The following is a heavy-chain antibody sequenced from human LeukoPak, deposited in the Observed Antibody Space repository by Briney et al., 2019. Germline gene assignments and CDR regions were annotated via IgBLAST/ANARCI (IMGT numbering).Heavy chain of an antibody. V-gene: IGHV1-46*01. J-gene: IGHJ6*02. Sequence: ASVKVSCKASGGTFSSYAISWVRQAPGQGLEWMGIINPSGGSTSYAQKFQGRVTMTRDTSTSTVYMELSSLRSEDTAVYYCARDPSLITATPSRFLEWLGYDYYGMDVWGQGTTVTVSS. CDR2: INPSGGST. D-gene: IGHD3-3*01. CDR3: ARDPSLITATPSRFLEWLGYDYYGMDV. CDR1: GGTFSSYA.